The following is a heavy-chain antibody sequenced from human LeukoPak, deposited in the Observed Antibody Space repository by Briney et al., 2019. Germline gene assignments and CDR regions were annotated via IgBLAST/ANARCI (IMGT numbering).Heavy chain of an antibody. CDR1: GGSISSYY. CDR3: ARDSDYYDSSGYYDY. D-gene: IGHD3-22*01. V-gene: IGHV4-59*01. Sequence: ETLSLTCTVSGGSISSYYWSWIRQPPGKGLEWIGYIYYSGSTNYNPSLKSRVTISVDTSKNQFSLKLSSVTAADTAVYYCARDSDYYDSSGYYDYWGQGTLVTVSS. J-gene: IGHJ4*02. CDR2: IYYSGST.